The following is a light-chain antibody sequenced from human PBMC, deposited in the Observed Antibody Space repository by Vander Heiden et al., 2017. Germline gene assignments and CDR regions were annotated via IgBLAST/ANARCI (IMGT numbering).Light chain of an antibody. CDR3: QSYDSSLSGLWV. Sequence: QSVLTQPPSVSGAPGQRVTISCTGSSSNIGAGYDVHWYQQLPGTAPKLLLYGNSNRPSGVPDRFSGSKSGTSASLAITGLQAEDEADYYCQSYDSSLSGLWVFGGGTKLTVL. V-gene: IGLV1-40*01. CDR2: GNS. CDR1: SSNIGAGYD. J-gene: IGLJ3*02.